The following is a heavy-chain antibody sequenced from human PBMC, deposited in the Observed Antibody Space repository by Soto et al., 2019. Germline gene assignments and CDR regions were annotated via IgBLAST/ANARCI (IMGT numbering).Heavy chain of an antibody. V-gene: IGHV4-61*01. Sequence: QVQLQESGPGLVKPSETLSLTCTVSGGSVSSGSYYWSWIRQPPGKGLEWIGYIYYSGSTNYNPSLKSRVTISVDTSKNQFSLKMSSVTAADTAVYYCARQHDNYYYYGMYVLGQGTTVTVSS. CDR2: IYYSGST. J-gene: IGHJ6*02. CDR1: GGSVSSGSYY. CDR3: ARQHDNYYYYGMYV.